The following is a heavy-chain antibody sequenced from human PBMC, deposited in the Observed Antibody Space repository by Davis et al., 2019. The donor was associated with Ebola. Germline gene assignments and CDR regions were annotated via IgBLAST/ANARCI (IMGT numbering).Heavy chain of an antibody. CDR2: IYPDDSDA. CDR1: GYAFSNYY. CDR3: ARHLTARDSSGYYSD. V-gene: IGHV5-51*01. J-gene: IGHJ4*02. D-gene: IGHD3-22*01. Sequence: GESLKISCETSGYAFSNYYIAWVRQMPGEGLEWMGIIYPDDSDARYSPSFQGQVTISADKSISTAYLQWSSLKASDTAMYYCARHLTARDSSGYYSDWGQGTLVTVSS.